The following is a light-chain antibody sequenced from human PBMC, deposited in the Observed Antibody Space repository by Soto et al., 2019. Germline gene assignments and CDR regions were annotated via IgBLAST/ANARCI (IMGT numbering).Light chain of an antibody. V-gene: IGLV2-14*03. J-gene: IGLJ1*01. CDR2: GVS. CDR1: SIDVGHPYNY. Sequence: QSVLTQPASVSGSPGQSITISCTGTSIDVGHPYNYVSWYQQYPGKAPKLLILGVSNRPSGISGRFSGSKSGNTASLTISGLQPEDEADYYCISYTGSSTSYVFGTGTKVTVL. CDR3: ISYTGSSTSYV.